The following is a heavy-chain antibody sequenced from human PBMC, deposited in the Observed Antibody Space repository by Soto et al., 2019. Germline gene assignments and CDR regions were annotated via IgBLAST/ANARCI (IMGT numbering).Heavy chain of an antibody. CDR1: GYSFTSYW. D-gene: IGHD3-22*01. CDR3: ARLTYYYDSSGYFSWFDP. CDR2: SYPGDSDT. V-gene: IGHV5-51*01. Sequence: PGESLKISCKGSGYSFTSYWIGWVRQMPGKGLEWMGVSYPGDSDTRYSPSVQGQVTISADKSISTAYLQWSSLKASGTAMYYSARLTYYYDSSGYFSWFDPWGQGTLVTVSS. J-gene: IGHJ5*02.